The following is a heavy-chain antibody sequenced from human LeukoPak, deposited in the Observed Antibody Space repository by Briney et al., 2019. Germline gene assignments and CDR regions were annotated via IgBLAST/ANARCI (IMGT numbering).Heavy chain of an antibody. J-gene: IGHJ4*02. CDR2: IYYSGST. CDR3: ARQRGRSVWYDY. D-gene: IGHD6-19*01. CDR1: GGSISSSY. V-gene: IGHV4-59*08. Sequence: SETLSLTCAVSGGSISSSYWSWIRQPPGKGLEWIGYIYYSGSTNYNPSLKSRVTISVDTSKNQFSLKLSSLTAADTAVYYCARQRGRSVWYDYWGQGTLVTVSS.